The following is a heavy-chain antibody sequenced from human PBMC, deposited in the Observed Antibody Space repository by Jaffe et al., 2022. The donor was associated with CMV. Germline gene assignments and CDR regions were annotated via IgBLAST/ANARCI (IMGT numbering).Heavy chain of an antibody. D-gene: IGHD2-2*01. CDR2: IWYDGSNK. CDR3: ARDLWVGSTSCPSPNYCYYGMDV. J-gene: IGHJ6*02. CDR1: GFTFSSYG. V-gene: IGHV3-33*01. Sequence: QVQLVESGGGVVQPGRSLRLSCAASGFTFSSYGMHWVRQAPGKGLEWVAVIWYDGSNKYYADSVKGRFTISRDNSKNTLYLQMNSLRAEDTAVYYCARDLWVGSTSCPSPNYCYYGMDVWGQGTTVTVSS.